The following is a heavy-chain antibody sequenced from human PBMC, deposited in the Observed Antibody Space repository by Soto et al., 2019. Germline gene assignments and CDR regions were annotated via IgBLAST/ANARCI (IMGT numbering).Heavy chain of an antibody. CDR3: ARVTIRWYYFDT. Sequence: PGGSLRLSCAASGFTFSDYYMSWIRQAPGKGLKWVSYISSSGSTIYYADSVKGRFTISRDNAKNSLYLQMNSLRAEDTAVYYCARVTIRWYYFDTWGQGTLVTVSS. D-gene: IGHD3-16*01. J-gene: IGHJ4*02. V-gene: IGHV3-11*01. CDR1: GFTFSDYY. CDR2: ISSSGSTI.